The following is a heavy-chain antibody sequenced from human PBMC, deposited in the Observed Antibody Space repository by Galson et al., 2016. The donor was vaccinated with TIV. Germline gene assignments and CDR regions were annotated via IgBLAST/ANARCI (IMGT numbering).Heavy chain of an antibody. Sequence: SLRLSCAASGFTFDDYAMHWVRQPPGKGLEWVSGISWNSGNRGYGESVQGRFSISRDNAKNSLYLQMNSLRAEDTALYYCPKARIRAYGGNGHYYYYGMDVWGQWPTVTVSS. V-gene: IGHV3-9*01. D-gene: IGHD4-23*01. J-gene: IGHJ6*02. CDR2: ISWNSGNR. CDR3: PKARIRAYGGNGHYYYYGMDV. CDR1: GFTFDDYA.